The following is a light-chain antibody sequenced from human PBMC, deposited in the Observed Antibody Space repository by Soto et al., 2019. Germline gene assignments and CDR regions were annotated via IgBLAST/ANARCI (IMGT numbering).Light chain of an antibody. CDR1: QSVSSY. CDR2: EAS. CDR3: QQYHTWPIT. Sequence: VVLTQSPATLSLSPGERGTLSCRASQSVSSYLAWYQQKPGQAPRLLIYEASNRATGIPARFSGSGSGTDFTLTISSLEPEDCAIYYCQQYHTWPITFGGGTKVDSK. V-gene: IGKV3-11*01. J-gene: IGKJ4*01.